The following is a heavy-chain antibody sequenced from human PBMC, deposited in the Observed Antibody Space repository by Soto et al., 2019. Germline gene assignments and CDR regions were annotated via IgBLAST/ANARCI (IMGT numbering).Heavy chain of an antibody. J-gene: IGHJ6*03. Sequence: ASVKVSCKASGYTFTSYGISWVRQAPGQGLEWMGWISAYNGNTNYAQKLQGRVTMTTDTSTSTAYMELRSLRSDDTAVYYCARSSSSRGYYYYYYMDVWGKGTTVTVSS. CDR1: GYTFTSYG. CDR2: ISAYNGNT. CDR3: ARSSSSRGYYYYYYMDV. D-gene: IGHD6-6*01. V-gene: IGHV1-18*01.